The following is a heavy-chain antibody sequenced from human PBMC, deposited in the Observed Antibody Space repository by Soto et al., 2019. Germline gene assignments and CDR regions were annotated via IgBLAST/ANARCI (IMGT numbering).Heavy chain of an antibody. V-gene: IGHV4-39*01. Sequence: QLQLQESGPGLVKPAETLSLTCTVSGGSISSSDYWWGWIRQPPGKGLEWIGSIYYSGSTHYIPSLKRRVIMSEDTSKNQFSLRLSSVTAADTAVYYCARQIGRGSWSLDHWGQGTLVTVSS. D-gene: IGHD6-13*01. CDR2: IYYSGST. J-gene: IGHJ4*02. CDR3: ARQIGRGSWSLDH. CDR1: GGSISSSDYW.